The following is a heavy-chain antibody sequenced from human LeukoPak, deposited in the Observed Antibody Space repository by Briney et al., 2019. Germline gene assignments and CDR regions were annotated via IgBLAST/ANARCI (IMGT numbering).Heavy chain of an antibody. CDR2: IRSKAYGGTT. CDR3: TRDGPYGDYYYYGMDV. J-gene: IGHJ6*02. V-gene: IGHV3-49*04. CDR1: GFTFSSYA. D-gene: IGHD4-17*01. Sequence: GGSLRLSCAASGFTFSSYAMSWVRQAPGKGLEWVGFIRSKAYGGTTEYAASVKGRLTISRDDSKSIAYLQMNSLKTEDTAVYYCTRDGPYGDYYYYGMDVWGQGTTVTVSS.